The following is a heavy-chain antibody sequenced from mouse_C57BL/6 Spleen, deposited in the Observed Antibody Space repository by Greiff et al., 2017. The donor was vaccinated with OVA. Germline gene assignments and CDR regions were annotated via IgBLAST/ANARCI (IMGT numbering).Heavy chain of an antibody. CDR1: GYTFTSYW. CDR2: IDPSDSYT. V-gene: IGHV1-69*01. J-gene: IGHJ4*01. CDR3: ARKITTVVATEAMDY. Sequence: QVQLQQPGAELVMPGASVTLSYKASGYTFTSYWMHWVKQRPGQGLEWIGEIDPSDSYTNYNQKFKGKSTLTVDKSSSTAYMQLSSLTSEDSAVYYCARKITTVVATEAMDYWGQGTSVTVSS. D-gene: IGHD1-1*01.